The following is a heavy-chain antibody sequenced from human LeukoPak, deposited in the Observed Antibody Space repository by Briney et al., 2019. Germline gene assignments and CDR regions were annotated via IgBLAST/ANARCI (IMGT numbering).Heavy chain of an antibody. CDR2: IYYSGST. J-gene: IGHJ4*02. Sequence: SETLSLTCTVSGGSISSYYWSWIRQPPWKGQEWIGYIYYSGSTNYNPSLKSRVTISVDTSKNQFSLKLSSVTAADTAVYYCARTRVVTASIDYWGQGTLVTVSS. D-gene: IGHD2-21*02. CDR3: ARTRVVTASIDY. V-gene: IGHV4-59*01. CDR1: GGSISSYY.